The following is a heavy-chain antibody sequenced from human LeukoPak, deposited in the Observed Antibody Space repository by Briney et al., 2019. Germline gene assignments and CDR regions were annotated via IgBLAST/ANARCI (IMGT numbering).Heavy chain of an antibody. Sequence: GSLRLSCAASGFTFSSYSMNWVRQAPGKGLEWVSSISSSSSYIYYADSVKGRFTISRDNAKNSLYLQMNSLRAEDTAVYYCVRGPPSGCSSTSCYLNYWGQGTLVTVSS. V-gene: IGHV3-21*01. CDR3: VRGPPSGCSSTSCYLNY. J-gene: IGHJ4*02. D-gene: IGHD2-2*01. CDR1: GFTFSSYS. CDR2: ISSSSSYI.